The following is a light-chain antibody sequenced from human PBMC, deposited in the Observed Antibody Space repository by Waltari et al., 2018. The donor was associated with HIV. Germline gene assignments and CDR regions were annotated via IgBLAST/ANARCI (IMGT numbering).Light chain of an antibody. CDR1: TSNIWKQY. CDR3: GTWDSSLSAVV. V-gene: IGLV1-51*01. J-gene: IGLJ2*01. Sequence: QSVLSPPPPVPAAPGRKVTITCYASTSNIWKQYLCWYQQLPGTAPKLLIYDNNKRPSGIPDRFSGSKSGTSATLGITGLQTGDEADYYCGTWDSSLSAVVFGGGTKLTVL. CDR2: DNN.